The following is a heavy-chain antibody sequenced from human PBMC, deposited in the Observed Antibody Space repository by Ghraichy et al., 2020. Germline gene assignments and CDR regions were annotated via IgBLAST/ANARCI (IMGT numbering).Heavy chain of an antibody. J-gene: IGHJ6*02. D-gene: IGHD3-10*02. Sequence: SETLSLTCTVSGDSITNTDYYWNWIRQPPGKGLEWIGHIDYSGSTHDNPSLNSRLKISLDTSSNQFSLTLTSVTAADTAIYYCAREGPYVYGMDVWGQGTTVTVSS. V-gene: IGHV4-30-4*02. CDR2: IDYSGST. CDR1: GDSITNTDYY. CDR3: AREGPYVYGMDV.